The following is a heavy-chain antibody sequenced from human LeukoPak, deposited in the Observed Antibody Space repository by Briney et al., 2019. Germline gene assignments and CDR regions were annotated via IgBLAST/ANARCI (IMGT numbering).Heavy chain of an antibody. V-gene: IGHV4-38-2*02. CDR1: GYSISSAYY. D-gene: IGHD1-26*01. CDR3: ARDRVGATAIDY. CDR2: IYHSGST. Sequence: PETLSLTCTVSGYSISSAYYWGWIRQPPGKGLEWIGNIYHSGSTYYNPSLRGRVTISVDTSKNQFSLKLNSVTAADTAVYYCARDRVGATAIDYWGQGTLVTVS. J-gene: IGHJ4*02.